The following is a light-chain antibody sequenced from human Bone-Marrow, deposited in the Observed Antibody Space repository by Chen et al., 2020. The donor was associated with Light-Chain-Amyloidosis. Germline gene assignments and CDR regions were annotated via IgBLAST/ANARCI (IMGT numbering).Light chain of an antibody. CDR3: QSADTRGVV. CDR1: ILEQHF. V-gene: IGLV3-25*03. Sequence: SYELTQTPSVSVSPGQTARITCSGEILEQHFAYWYQQKPGQAPVAVMFKDSERPSGIPARFSGSNSGTIVTLTISGVQAEDEADYYCQSADTRGVVFGGGTKLIVL. J-gene: IGLJ2*01. CDR2: KDS.